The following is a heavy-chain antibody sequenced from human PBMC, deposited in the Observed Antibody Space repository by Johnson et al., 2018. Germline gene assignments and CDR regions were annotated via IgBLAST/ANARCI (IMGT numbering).Heavy chain of an antibody. CDR1: GFTFSSYD. D-gene: IGHD4-23*01. Sequence: EVQLVESGGGLVQPGGSLRLSCAASGFTFSSYDMHWVRQATGKGLEWVSAIGTAGDTYYPGSVKGRFTISRENAKNSLYLQMNSLRGGETALYYCARSVYGGNLYDAFDIWGQGTMVTVSS. V-gene: IGHV3-13*01. CDR2: IGTAGDT. CDR3: ARSVYGGNLYDAFDI. J-gene: IGHJ3*02.